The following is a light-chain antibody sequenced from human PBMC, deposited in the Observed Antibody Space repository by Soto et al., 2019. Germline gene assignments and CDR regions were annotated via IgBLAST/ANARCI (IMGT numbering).Light chain of an antibody. CDR1: QSVLSSSNNKNY. CDR3: QQYYSTPHT. J-gene: IGKJ4*01. CDR2: WAS. Sequence: DIVMTQSPDSLAVSLGERATINCKSSQSVLSSSNNKNYLAWYQQKPRQPPKLLIYWASTRESGVPDRFSGSGSGADFTLTISSLQAEDVAVYYCQQYYSTPHTFGGGTKVEVK. V-gene: IGKV4-1*01.